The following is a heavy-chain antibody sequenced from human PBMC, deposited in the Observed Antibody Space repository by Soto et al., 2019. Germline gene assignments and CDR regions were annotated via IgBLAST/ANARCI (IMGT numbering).Heavy chain of an antibody. J-gene: IGHJ6*02. Sequence: SETLSLTCAVYGGSFSGYYWTWIRQPPGTGLEWIGEINHSGSTNYSPSLKSRVTISVDTSKNQFSLKLTSVTAADTAVYYCARDLWGYCGADCYPLDVWGQGTTVTVS. D-gene: IGHD2-21*02. V-gene: IGHV4-34*01. CDR2: INHSGST. CDR3: ARDLWGYCGADCYPLDV. CDR1: GGSFSGYY.